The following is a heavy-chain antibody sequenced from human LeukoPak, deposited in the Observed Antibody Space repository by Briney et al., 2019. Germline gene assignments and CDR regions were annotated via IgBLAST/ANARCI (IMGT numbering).Heavy chain of an antibody. V-gene: IGHV1-46*01. CDR1: GYTFSSYY. J-gene: IGHJ4*02. D-gene: IGHD1-1*01. CDR2: INPSGGST. CDR3: ARNVGPGFDY. Sequence: GASVKVSCKASGYTFSSYYIHWVRQAPGQGLEWMGFINPSGGSTSYAQKFQGRVTMTRDTSTSTVYVELSSLRSEDTAMYYCARNVGPGFDYWGQGTLVTVSS.